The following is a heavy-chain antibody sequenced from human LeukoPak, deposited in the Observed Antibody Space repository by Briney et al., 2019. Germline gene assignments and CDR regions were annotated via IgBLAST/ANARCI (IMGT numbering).Heavy chain of an antibody. D-gene: IGHD1-7*01. Sequence: GGSLRLSCAASGFTFSSYGMHWVRQAPGKGLEWVAFIRYDGSNKYYADSVKGRFTISRDNSKNTLYLQMNSLRAEDTAVYYCAKDPTGTREYYFDYWGQGTLVTVSS. J-gene: IGHJ4*02. CDR3: AKDPTGTREYYFDY. CDR2: IRYDGSNK. CDR1: GFTFSSYG. V-gene: IGHV3-30*02.